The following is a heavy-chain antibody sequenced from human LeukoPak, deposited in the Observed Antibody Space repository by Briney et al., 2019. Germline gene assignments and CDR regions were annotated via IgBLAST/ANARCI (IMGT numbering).Heavy chain of an antibody. Sequence: SETLSLTCAVYGGSFSGYYWSWIRQPPGKGLEWIGEINHSGSTNYNPSLKGRVTISVDTSKNQFSLKLSSVTAADTAVYYCARGPRIRVYYYDSSGYYPDGDYWGQGTLVTVSS. D-gene: IGHD3-22*01. V-gene: IGHV4-34*01. CDR1: GGSFSGYY. CDR2: INHSGST. CDR3: ARGPRIRVYYYDSSGYYPDGDY. J-gene: IGHJ4*02.